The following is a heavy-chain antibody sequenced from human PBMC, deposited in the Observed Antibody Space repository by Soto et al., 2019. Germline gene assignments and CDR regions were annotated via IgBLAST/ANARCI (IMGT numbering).Heavy chain of an antibody. Sequence: QVQLVESGGGVVQPGRSLRLSCAASGFTFSSYGMHWVRQAPGKGLEWVAVIWYDGSNKYYADSVKGRFTISRDNCKNTLYLQTNSLRAKDRAVSYCSRDYSSVTTSGMDVWGQGTTVTVS. D-gene: IGHD4-17*01. CDR2: IWYDGSNK. V-gene: IGHV3-33*01. CDR1: GFTFSSYG. CDR3: SRDYSSVTTSGMDV. J-gene: IGHJ6*02.